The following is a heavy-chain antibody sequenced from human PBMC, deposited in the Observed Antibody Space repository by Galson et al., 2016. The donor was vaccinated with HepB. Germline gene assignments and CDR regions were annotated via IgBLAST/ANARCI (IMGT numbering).Heavy chain of an antibody. D-gene: IGHD2-2*01. J-gene: IGHJ4*02. V-gene: IGHV1-18*01. CDR2: ISTYTGNT. CDR3: ARASRGTFCRSSSCTGAFDN. CDR1: GYTFINYG. Sequence: SVKVSCKASGYTFINYGITWLRQAPGQGLEWMGWISTYTGNTNYAHNVQGRVTMTTDRSTSTAYMELRSLRSDDTAIYYCARASRGTFCRSSSCTGAFDNWGQGTLVTVSS.